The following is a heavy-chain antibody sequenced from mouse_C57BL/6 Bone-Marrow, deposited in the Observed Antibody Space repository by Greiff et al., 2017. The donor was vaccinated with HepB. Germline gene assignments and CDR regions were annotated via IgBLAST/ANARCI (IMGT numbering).Heavy chain of an antibody. Sequence: VKLMESDAELVKPGASVKISCKVSGYTFTDHTIHWMKQRPEQGLEWIGYIYPRDGSTKYNEKFKGKATLTADKSSSTAYMQLNSLTSEDSAVYFCAREENYDGYSAWFAYWGQGTLVTVSA. CDR3: AREENYDGYSAWFAY. CDR2: IYPRDGST. CDR1: GYTFTDHT. D-gene: IGHD2-3*01. J-gene: IGHJ3*01. V-gene: IGHV1-78*01.